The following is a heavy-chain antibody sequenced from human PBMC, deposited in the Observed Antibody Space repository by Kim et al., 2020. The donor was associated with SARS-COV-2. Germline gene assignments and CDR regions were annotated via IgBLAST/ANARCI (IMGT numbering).Heavy chain of an antibody. J-gene: IGHJ4*02. Sequence: GGSLRLSCAASEFTFSRYSMNWVRQAPGKGLEWVSTISRNSDYIYYADSVEGRFTISRDNAKNSLYLQMNSLRAYDTAIYYCARDLSLGRPGGFDYWGQG. CDR1: EFTFSRYS. D-gene: IGHD3-10*01. CDR3: ARDLSLGRPGGFDY. CDR2: ISRNSDYI. V-gene: IGHV3-21*01.